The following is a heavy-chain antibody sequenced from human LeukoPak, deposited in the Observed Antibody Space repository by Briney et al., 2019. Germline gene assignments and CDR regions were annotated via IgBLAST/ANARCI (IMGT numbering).Heavy chain of an antibody. V-gene: IGHV1-46*01. CDR2: INPSDGST. Sequence: ASVKVSCKASGYTFTSYYIHWVRQAPGQGLEWMGIINPSDGSTSYAQNFQGRVTMTRDTSTSTLYMELSSLRSEDMAVYFCARVAYYDSSVYSFDYWGQGTLVTVSS. D-gene: IGHD3-22*01. J-gene: IGHJ4*02. CDR1: GYTFTSYY. CDR3: ARVAYYDSSVYSFDY.